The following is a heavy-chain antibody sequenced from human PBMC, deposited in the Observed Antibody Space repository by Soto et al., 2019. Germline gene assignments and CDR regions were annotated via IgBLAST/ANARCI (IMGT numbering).Heavy chain of an antibody. CDR3: AHTLAVAGRSKRVAFDI. D-gene: IGHD6-19*01. CDR1: GFSLSTSGVG. Sequence: QITLKESGPPLVKPTQTLTLTCTFSGFSLSTSGVGVGWIRQPPGKALEWLALIYWDDDKRYSPSLKSRLTITKDTSKNEVVLTMTNMDPVDTATYYCAHTLAVAGRSKRVAFDIWGQGTMVTVSS. V-gene: IGHV2-5*02. CDR2: IYWDDDK. J-gene: IGHJ3*02.